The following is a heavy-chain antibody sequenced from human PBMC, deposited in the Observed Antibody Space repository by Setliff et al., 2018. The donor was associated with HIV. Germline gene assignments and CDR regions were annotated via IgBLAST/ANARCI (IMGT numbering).Heavy chain of an antibody. D-gene: IGHD3-3*01. Sequence: SETLSLTCTVSGGSISSHYWSWIRQPPGKGLEWIGYIYYSGSTNYNPSLKSRVTISVDTSKNQFSLKLSSVTAADTAVYYCARGSYYDFWSGYRIREGGFGPWGQGTLVTVSS. V-gene: IGHV4-59*11. CDR1: GGSISSHY. CDR2: IYYSGST. J-gene: IGHJ5*02. CDR3: ARGSYYDFWSGYRIREGGFGP.